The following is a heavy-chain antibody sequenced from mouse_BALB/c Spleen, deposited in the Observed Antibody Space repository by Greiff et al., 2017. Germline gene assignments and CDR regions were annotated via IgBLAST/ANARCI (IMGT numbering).Heavy chain of an antibody. CDR3: ARFELVY. CDR2: ILPGSGST. V-gene: IGHV1-9*01. CDR1: GYTFSSYW. J-gene: IGHJ3*01. Sequence: QVQLQQSGAELMKPGASVKLSCTATGYTFSSYWIEWVKQSPGHGLEWIGEILPGSGSTNYNEKFKGKATFTADTSSNTAYMQLSSLASEDSAVCYCARFELVYWGKGTLVTVSA. D-gene: IGHD6-2*01.